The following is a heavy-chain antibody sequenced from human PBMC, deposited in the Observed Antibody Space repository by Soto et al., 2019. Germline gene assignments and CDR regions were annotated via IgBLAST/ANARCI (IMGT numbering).Heavy chain of an antibody. Sequence: QVQLVESGGGVVQPGRSLRLSCAASGFTFSSYGMHWVRQAPGKGLECVAVIWYDGSNKYYADSVKGRFTISRDNSKNTLYLQMSSLRAEDTAVYYCARDLGDTMFGVVIADSDAFDISGQGTMVAVSS. J-gene: IGHJ3*02. CDR1: GFTFSSYG. V-gene: IGHV3-33*01. CDR2: IWYDGSNK. D-gene: IGHD3-3*01. CDR3: ARDLGDTMFGVVIADSDAFDI.